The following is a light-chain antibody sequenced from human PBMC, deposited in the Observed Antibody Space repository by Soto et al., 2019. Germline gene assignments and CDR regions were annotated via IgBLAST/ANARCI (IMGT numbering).Light chain of an antibody. CDR2: GNS. CDR3: QSYDSSLSGAV. J-gene: IGLJ7*01. V-gene: IGLV1-40*01. CDR1: SSNIGAGYD. Sequence: QLVLTQPPSVSGAPGQRVTISCTGSSSNIGAGYDVHWYQQLPGTAPKLLIYGNSNRPSGVPDRFSGSKSGTSASLAITGLQAEDEADYYCQSYDSSLSGAVFGGGTHLTVL.